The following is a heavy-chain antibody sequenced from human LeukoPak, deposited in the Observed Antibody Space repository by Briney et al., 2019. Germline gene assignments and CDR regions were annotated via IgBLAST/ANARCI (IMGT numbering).Heavy chain of an antibody. CDR1: GFTFSSYS. CDR2: ITSSSSYI. Sequence: PGGSLRLSCAASGFTFSSYSMNWVRQAPGKGLEWVSSITSSSSYIYYADSVKGRFTISRDNSKNTLYLQMNSLRAEDTAVYYCARDGTLIKLGRGAFDIWGQGTMVTVSS. V-gene: IGHV3-21*01. J-gene: IGHJ3*02. D-gene: IGHD3-16*01. CDR3: ARDGTLIKLGRGAFDI.